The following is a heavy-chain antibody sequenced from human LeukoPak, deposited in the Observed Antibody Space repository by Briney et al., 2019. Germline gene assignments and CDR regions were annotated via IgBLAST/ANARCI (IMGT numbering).Heavy chain of an antibody. CDR2: IIPIFGTV. Sequence: SVKVSCKASGGTFSSYAISWVRQAPGQGLEWMGGIIPIFGTVNYAQKFQGRVTITADESTSTAYMELSSLRSEDTAVYYCARGPVITMVRGVKYYYYYGMDVWGKGTTVTVSS. D-gene: IGHD3-10*01. CDR3: ARGPVITMVRGVKYYYYYGMDV. J-gene: IGHJ6*04. CDR1: GGTFSSYA. V-gene: IGHV1-69*01.